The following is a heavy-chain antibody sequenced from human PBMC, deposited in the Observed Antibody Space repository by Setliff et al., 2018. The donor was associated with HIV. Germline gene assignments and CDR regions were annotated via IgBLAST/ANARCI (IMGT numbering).Heavy chain of an antibody. CDR3: ACRIYYYDTYRVLREEVFDP. CDR1: GDSASNSRYY. V-gene: IGHV4-39*01. J-gene: IGHJ5*02. D-gene: IGHD3-22*01. Sequence: SETLSLTCTVSGDSASNSRYYWAWIRQPPGKGLEYIGSIHYDEKTYYNPSLKSRVTISIDPSKNQCSLSLTSVTDADTAVYYCACRIYYYDTYRVLREEVFDPWGQGTLVTVSS. CDR2: IHYDEKT.